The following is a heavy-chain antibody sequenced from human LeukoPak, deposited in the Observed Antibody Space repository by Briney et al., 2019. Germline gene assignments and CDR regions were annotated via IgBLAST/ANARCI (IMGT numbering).Heavy chain of an antibody. D-gene: IGHD6-13*01. V-gene: IGHV3-66*01. Sequence: GGSLRLSCAASEFSVGSNYMTWVRQAPGKGLEWVSLIYSGGSTYYADSVKGRFTISRDNSKNTLYLQMNSLRAEDTAVYYCARGNVAAAGTIDYWGQGTLVTVSS. CDR3: ARGNVAAAGTIDY. CDR2: IYSGGST. J-gene: IGHJ4*02. CDR1: EFSVGSNY.